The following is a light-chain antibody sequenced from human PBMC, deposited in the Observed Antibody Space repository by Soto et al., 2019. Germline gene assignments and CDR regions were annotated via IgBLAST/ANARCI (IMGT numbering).Light chain of an antibody. J-gene: IGKJ1*01. V-gene: IGKV3D-15*01. CDR3: QQCYNWPRT. Sequence: VMTQSPATLSVSPGEGVTLSCRASQGIGDTLAWYQHKPGQAPRLLIYGTSSRATGIPDRFSGSGSGTEFTLTISSLQSEDFAVYYCQQCYNWPRTFGQGTKVDIK. CDR2: GTS. CDR1: QGIGDT.